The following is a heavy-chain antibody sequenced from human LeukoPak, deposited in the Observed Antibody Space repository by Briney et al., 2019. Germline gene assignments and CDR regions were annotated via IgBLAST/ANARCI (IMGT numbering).Heavy chain of an antibody. Sequence: GESLKISCKGSGYSFTSYWIGWVRQMPGKGLEWMGIIYPGDSDTRYSPSFQGQVTISADKSISTAYLQWSSLKASDTAMYYCARRRGYYDSSGYYYYFDYWGQGTQVTVSS. J-gene: IGHJ4*02. D-gene: IGHD3-22*01. CDR2: IYPGDSDT. V-gene: IGHV5-51*01. CDR1: GYSFTSYW. CDR3: ARRRGYYDSSGYYYYFDY.